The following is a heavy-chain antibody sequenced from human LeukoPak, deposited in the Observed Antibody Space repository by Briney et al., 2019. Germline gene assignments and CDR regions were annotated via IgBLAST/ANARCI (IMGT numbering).Heavy chain of an antibody. V-gene: IGHV3-21*01. J-gene: IGHJ1*01. CDR2: IGISSNKI. D-gene: IGHD6-13*01. CDR3: ATPAAGPGAEYSLY. Sequence: GGSLRLSCAASGFTLRSYTMNWVRQAPGKGLEWVSSIGISSNKIYYADSVKGRFIISRDNAKNSVYLQMNSLKVEDTAVYYCATPAAGPGAEYSLYWGQGTLVIVSS. CDR1: GFTLRSYT.